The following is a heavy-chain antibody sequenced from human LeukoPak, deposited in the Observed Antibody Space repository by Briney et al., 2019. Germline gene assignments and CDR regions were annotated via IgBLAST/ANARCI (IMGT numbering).Heavy chain of an antibody. CDR1: GFTFSSYA. Sequence: QPGGSLRLSGAASGFTFSSYAMSWVRQAPGKGLGWVSAIGGSGGSTYYADSVKGRFTISRDNSKNTLYLQMNSLRAEDTAVYYCAKDYCKTVAGLLAAASDYWGQGTLVTVSS. V-gene: IGHV3-23*01. CDR3: AKDYCKTVAGLLAAASDY. J-gene: IGHJ4*02. CDR2: IGGSGGST. D-gene: IGHD6-13*01.